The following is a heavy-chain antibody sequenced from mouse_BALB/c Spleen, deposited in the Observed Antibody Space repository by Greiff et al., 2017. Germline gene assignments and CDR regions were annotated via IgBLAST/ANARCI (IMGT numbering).Heavy chain of an antibody. CDR3: ASDYYDYEGYFDV. J-gene: IGHJ1*01. V-gene: IGHV1-67*01. Sequence: QVQLQQSGPEVVRPGVSVKISCKGSGYTFTDYAMHWVKQSHAKSLEWIGVISTYNGNTNYNQKFKGKATITADTSSNTAYLQLSSLTSEDTAVYYCASDYYDYEGYFDVWGAGTTVTVSS. CDR1: GYTFTDYA. D-gene: IGHD2-4*01. CDR2: ISTYNGNT.